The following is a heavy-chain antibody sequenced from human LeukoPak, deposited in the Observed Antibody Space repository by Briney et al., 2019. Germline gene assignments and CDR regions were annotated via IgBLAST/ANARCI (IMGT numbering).Heavy chain of an antibody. Sequence: GGSLRLSCAASGFIFSTYGMHWVRQAPGKGLEWVAIIWYDGSNKDYADSVKGRFTISRDNAKNSLYLQMNSLRAEDTAVYYCARDRDSSSWTDAFDIWGQGTMVTVSS. CDR2: IWYDGSNK. CDR3: ARDRDSSSWTDAFDI. V-gene: IGHV3-33*08. D-gene: IGHD6-13*01. J-gene: IGHJ3*02. CDR1: GFIFSTYG.